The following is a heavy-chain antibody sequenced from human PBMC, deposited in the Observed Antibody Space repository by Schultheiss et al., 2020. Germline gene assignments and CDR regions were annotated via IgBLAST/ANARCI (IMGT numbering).Heavy chain of an antibody. Sequence: GGSLRLSCAASGFTFSSYGMHWVRQAPGKGLEWVAVISYDGSNKYYADSVKGRFTISRDNSKNTLYLQMNSLRAEDTAVYYCARVRSYCSSTSCYVNWFDPWGQGTLVTVSA. D-gene: IGHD2-2*01. CDR2: ISYDGSNK. CDR3: ARVRSYCSSTSCYVNWFDP. CDR1: GFTFSSYG. V-gene: IGHV3-30*19. J-gene: IGHJ5*02.